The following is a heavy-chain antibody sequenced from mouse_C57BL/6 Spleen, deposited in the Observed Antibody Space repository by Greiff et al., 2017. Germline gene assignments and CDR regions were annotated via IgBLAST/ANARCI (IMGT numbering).Heavy chain of an antibody. J-gene: IGHJ4*01. V-gene: IGHV5-17*01. CDR1: GFTFSDYG. D-gene: IGHD4-1*01. CDR3: ARNWVYAMDY. Sequence: EVKLVESGGGLVKPGGSLKLSCAASGFTFSDYGMHWVRQAPEKGLEWVAYISSGSSTLYYADPVKGRFTISRDNAKNTLFLQMTSLRSEDTAMYYCARNWVYAMDYWGQGTSVTVSS. CDR2: ISSGSSTL.